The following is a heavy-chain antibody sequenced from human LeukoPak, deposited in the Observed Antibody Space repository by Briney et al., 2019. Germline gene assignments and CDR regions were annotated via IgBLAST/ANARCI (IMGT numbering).Heavy chain of an antibody. CDR2: IYHSGST. CDR3: ARRDVDYYYYYYYMDV. Sequence: SETLSLTCAVSGGSISSSNWWSWVRQPPGKGLEWIGEIYHSGSTNYNPSLKSRVTISVDKSKNQFSLKLSSVTAADTAVYYCARRDVDYYYYYYYMDVWGKGTTVTVSS. V-gene: IGHV4-4*02. J-gene: IGHJ6*03. CDR1: GGSISSSNW. D-gene: IGHD5-12*01.